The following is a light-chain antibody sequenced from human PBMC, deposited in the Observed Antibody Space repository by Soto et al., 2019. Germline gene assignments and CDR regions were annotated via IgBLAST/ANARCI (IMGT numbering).Light chain of an antibody. CDR2: AAS. J-gene: IGKJ3*01. CDR3: QQSSSTHGFP. Sequence: DIQMTQSPSSLSASVGDRVTITCRASQSISSYLNWYQQKPVKAPKLLIDAASSLQSGVPSRFSGSGSGTDLTLTISSQPPEAFATAYCQQSSSTHGFPFGPGAKVVIK. V-gene: IGKV1-39*01. CDR1: QSISSY.